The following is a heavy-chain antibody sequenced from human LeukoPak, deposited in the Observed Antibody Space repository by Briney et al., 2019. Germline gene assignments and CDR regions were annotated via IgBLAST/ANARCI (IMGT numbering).Heavy chain of an antibody. CDR1: GFTFSGYA. CDR3: AKLIEAAGINY. D-gene: IGHD6-13*01. V-gene: IGHV3-23*01. CDR2: ISGSGGST. J-gene: IGHJ4*02. Sequence: GGSLRLSCASSGFTFSGYAMSWVRQAPGKGLEWVSAISGSGGSTYYADSVKGRFTIFRDNSKNTLYLQMNSLRAEDTAVYYCAKLIEAAGINYWGQGTLVTVSS.